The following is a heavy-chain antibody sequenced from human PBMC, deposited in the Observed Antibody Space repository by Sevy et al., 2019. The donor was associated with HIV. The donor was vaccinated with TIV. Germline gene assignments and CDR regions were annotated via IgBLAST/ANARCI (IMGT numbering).Heavy chain of an antibody. CDR1: GYTFTSYD. Sequence: ASVKVSCKASGYTFTSYDMHWVRQAPGQGLEWMGIINPSGGSTSYAQKFQGRVTMTRDTSTSTVYMELSSLRSEDTDVYYCARDLASGDFQHWGQGTLVTVSS. D-gene: IGHD3-10*01. CDR3: ARDLASGDFQH. J-gene: IGHJ1*01. CDR2: INPSGGST. V-gene: IGHV1-46*01.